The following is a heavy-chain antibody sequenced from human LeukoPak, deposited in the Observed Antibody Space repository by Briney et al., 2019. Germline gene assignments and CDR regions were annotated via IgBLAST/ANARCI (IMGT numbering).Heavy chain of an antibody. J-gene: IGHJ4*02. CDR2: IYYSGST. CDR3: ARHVGRSSGSYPFDY. CDR1: GGSISSGGYY. V-gene: IGHV4-31*03. D-gene: IGHD3-10*01. Sequence: PSQTLSLTCTVSGGSISSGGYYWSWIRQHPGKGLEWIGYIYYSGSTYYNPSLKSRVTISVDTSKNQFSLKLSAVTAADTAVYYCARHVGRSSGSYPFDYWGQGTLVTVSS.